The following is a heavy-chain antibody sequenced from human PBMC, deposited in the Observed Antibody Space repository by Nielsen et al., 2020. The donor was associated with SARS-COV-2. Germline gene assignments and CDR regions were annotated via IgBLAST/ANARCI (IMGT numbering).Heavy chain of an antibody. Sequence: ASVKASCKASGYTFTSYDINWVRQATVQGLEWMGWMNPNSGNTGYAQKFQGRVTMTRNTSISTAYMELSSLRSEDTAVYYCARGRYSRHYYDSSEDWFDPWGQGTLVTVSS. J-gene: IGHJ5*02. CDR3: ARGRYSRHYYDSSEDWFDP. V-gene: IGHV1-8*01. D-gene: IGHD3-22*01. CDR2: MNPNSGNT. CDR1: GYTFTSYD.